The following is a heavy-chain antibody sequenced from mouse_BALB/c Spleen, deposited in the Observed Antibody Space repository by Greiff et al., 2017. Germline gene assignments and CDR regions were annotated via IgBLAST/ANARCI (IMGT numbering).Heavy chain of an antibody. J-gene: IGHJ1*01. CDR2: ISSGGSYT. Sequence: EGHLVESGGGLVKPGGSLKLSCAASGFTFSSYAMSWVRQSPEKRLEWVAEISSGGSYTYYPDTVTGRFTISRDNAKNTLYLEMSSLRSEDTAMYYCARDGYYGYWYFDVWGAGTTVTVSS. CDR1: GFTFSSYA. V-gene: IGHV5-9-4*01. D-gene: IGHD2-3*01. CDR3: ARDGYYGYWYFDV.